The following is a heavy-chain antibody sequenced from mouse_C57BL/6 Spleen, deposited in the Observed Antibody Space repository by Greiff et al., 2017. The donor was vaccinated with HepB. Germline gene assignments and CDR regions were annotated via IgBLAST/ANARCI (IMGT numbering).Heavy chain of an antibody. CDR3: ARSDLPIAMDY. D-gene: IGHD6-5*01. CDR2: IRNKANGYTT. V-gene: IGHV7-3*01. J-gene: IGHJ4*01. Sequence: SLPLSFSSSLFPFTYYYIIFFLQPPFKSLELLCFIRNKANGYTTEYSASVKGRFTISRDNSQSILYLQMNALRAEDSATYYCARSDLPIAMDYWGQGTSVTVSS. CDR1: LFPFTYYY.